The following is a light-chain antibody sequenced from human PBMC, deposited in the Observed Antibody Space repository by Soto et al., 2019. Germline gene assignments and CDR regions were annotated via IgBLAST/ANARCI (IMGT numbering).Light chain of an antibody. CDR3: QQHNNWPLT. CDR1: QSVSSN. J-gene: IGKJ4*01. Sequence: EIVITQSPATLSVSPGERATLSCRASQSVSSNLAWYQQKPGQAPRLLVYGASTRATGIPARFSGSGSGTQFTLTISSXQSEDFAVYYCQQHNNWPLTFGGGTKVDIK. V-gene: IGKV3-15*01. CDR2: GAS.